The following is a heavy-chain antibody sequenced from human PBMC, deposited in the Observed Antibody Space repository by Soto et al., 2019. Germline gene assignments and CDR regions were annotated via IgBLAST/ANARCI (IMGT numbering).Heavy chain of an antibody. J-gene: IGHJ6*03. CDR3: ARLGLNYDFWSGYSPYYYYMDV. D-gene: IGHD3-3*01. V-gene: IGHV4-61*05. CDR1: GGSISSSRYY. Sequence: PSETLSLTCTVSGGSISSSRYYWGWIRQPPGKGLEWIGYIYYSGSTNYNPSLKSRVTISVDTSKNQFSLKLSSVTAADTAVYYCARLGLNYDFWSGYSPYYYYMDVWGKGTTVTVSS. CDR2: IYYSGST.